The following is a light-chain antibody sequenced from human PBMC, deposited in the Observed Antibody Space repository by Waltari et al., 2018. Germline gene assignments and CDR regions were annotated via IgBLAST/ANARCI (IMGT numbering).Light chain of an antibody. CDR1: NNDVGCYTY. V-gene: IGLV2-14*01. CDR3: SSYTSSTTWV. CDR2: EVT. J-gene: IGLJ3*02. Sequence: QSALTQPASVSGSPGQSITISCTGTNNDVGCYTYVAWYQQHPGKAPKRMIYEVTNRPSGVSNRFSGSKSGNTASLTISGLQAEDEADYYCSSYTSSTTWVFGGGTKLTVL.